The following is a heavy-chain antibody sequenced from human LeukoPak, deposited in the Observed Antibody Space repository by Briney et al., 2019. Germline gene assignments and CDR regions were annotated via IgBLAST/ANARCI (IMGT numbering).Heavy chain of an antibody. CDR1: GDSITTTSYS. D-gene: IGHD3-10*01. V-gene: IGHV4-39*01. CDR3: ARLEYYYQHRFDF. CDR2: VYYSGTT. Sequence: KPSETLSLTCTFSGDSITTTSYSWGWIRQPPGKGLEWIGRVYYSGTTYYNPSLKSRVTMSIDTSKNQFSLKLSSVTAADTAVYYCARLEYYYQHRFDFWGQGTLVTVSS. J-gene: IGHJ4*02.